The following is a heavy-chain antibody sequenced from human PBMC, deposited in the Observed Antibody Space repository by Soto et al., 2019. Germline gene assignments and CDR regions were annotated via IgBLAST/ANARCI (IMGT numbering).Heavy chain of an antibody. J-gene: IGHJ4*02. D-gene: IGHD1-26*01. CDR1: GFTFNNYA. V-gene: IGHV3-23*01. Sequence: PGGSRRRSWAASGFTFNNYAVSWVRQAPGKGLEWVSAISATGDNTYYADFVEGRFTISRDNSKNTLYLQMNGLRAEDTAMYYCAKEMSYGRPYDYWGQGTLVTVSS. CDR3: AKEMSYGRPYDY. CDR2: ISATGDNT.